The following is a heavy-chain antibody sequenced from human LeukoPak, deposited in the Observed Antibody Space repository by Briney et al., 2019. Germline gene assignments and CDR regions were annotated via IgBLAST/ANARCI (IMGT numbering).Heavy chain of an antibody. CDR3: TRDVDHYFDY. CDR1: GFTFSTYG. Sequence: QSGRSLRLSCAAAGFTFSTYGIHWVSQAPGKWLEWVAVIWYDGSNKYYADSVKGRFTISRDNSKNTLYLQMNSLRAEDTAVYYCTRDVDHYFDYWGQGTLVTVSS. CDR2: IWYDGSNK. J-gene: IGHJ4*02. V-gene: IGHV3-33*01.